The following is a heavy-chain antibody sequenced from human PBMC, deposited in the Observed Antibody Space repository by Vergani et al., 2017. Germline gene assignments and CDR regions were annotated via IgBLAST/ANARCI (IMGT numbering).Heavy chain of an antibody. J-gene: IGHJ6*03. D-gene: IGHD6-25*01. CDR1: GSPISYWC. CDR2: LCPSGRT. CDR3: ARVDTQVPATSHFYYMDV. V-gene: IGHV4-4*07. Sequence: QVQMQESGPGLVKTSETLSLTCSASGSPISYWCWSWLRQPAGKGLEWIGRLCPSGRTNYKPSLKSRVTMSIDTSKNQFSLKLTSVTAADTAVYYCARVDTQVPATSHFYYMDVWGKGTTVVVSS.